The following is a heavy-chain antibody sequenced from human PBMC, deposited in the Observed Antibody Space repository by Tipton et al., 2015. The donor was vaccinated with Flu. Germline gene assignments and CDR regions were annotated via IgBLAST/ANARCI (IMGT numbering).Heavy chain of an antibody. J-gene: IGHJ4*02. CDR3: ARKEENGAYVYFDY. Sequence: QVQLVQSGAEVKKPGASVKVSCKASGYSFTNYGISWVRQAPGQGLELVGWISGYNGNTKYTQKFQGRVTMTADTPTTTAFMELTSLTSADTAMYYCARKEENGAYVYFDYWGQGTLVTVSS. CDR2: ISGYNGNT. CDR1: GYSFTNYG. V-gene: IGHV1-18*01. D-gene: IGHD4-17*01.